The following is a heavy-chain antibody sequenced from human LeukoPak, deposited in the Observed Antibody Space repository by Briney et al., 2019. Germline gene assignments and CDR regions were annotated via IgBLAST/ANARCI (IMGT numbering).Heavy chain of an antibody. Sequence: GGSLRLSCAASGFTFSDYYMSWIRQAPGKGLEWVSGINDSGGSTYYADSVKGRFTISRDNSKNTLYMQMNSLRAEDTAVYYCAKDLGYNWNYFDYWGQGTLVTVSS. D-gene: IGHD1-20*01. V-gene: IGHV3-23*01. CDR2: INDSGGST. J-gene: IGHJ4*02. CDR1: GFTFSDYY. CDR3: AKDLGYNWNYFDY.